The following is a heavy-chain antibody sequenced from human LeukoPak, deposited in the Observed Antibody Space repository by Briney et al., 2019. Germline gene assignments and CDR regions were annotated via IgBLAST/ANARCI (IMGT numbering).Heavy chain of an antibody. CDR2: IHPSTGNP. CDR1: GYTFTNYA. J-gene: IGHJ4*02. V-gene: IGHV7-4-1*02. CDR3: ARAYQRLGQLSLPDY. D-gene: IGHD3-16*02. Sequence: GASVKVSCKASGYTFTNYAMNWVRQAPGQGLEWMGWIHPSTGNPTYAQAFTGRFVFSLDTSVSTTYLQISSLKTVDTAVYYCARAYQRLGQLSLPDYWGQGTLVTVSS.